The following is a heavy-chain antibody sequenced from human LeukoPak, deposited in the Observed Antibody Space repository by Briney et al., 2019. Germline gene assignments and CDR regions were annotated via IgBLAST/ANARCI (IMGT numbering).Heavy chain of an antibody. J-gene: IGHJ4*02. CDR1: GFTFSSYA. D-gene: IGHD6-19*01. CDR3: AKRNTSGWYYFDY. CDR2: ISGSGGGGTT. V-gene: IGHV3-23*01. Sequence: PGGSLRLSCAASGFTFSSYAMSWVRQAPGKGLEWVSTISGSGGGGTTYYADSVKGRFTISRDNSKNTLYLQMNSLRAEDTAVYYCAKRNTSGWYYFDYWGQGTLVTVSS.